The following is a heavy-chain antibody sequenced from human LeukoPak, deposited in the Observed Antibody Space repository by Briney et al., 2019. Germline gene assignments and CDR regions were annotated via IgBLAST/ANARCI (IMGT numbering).Heavy chain of an antibody. CDR3: AKDHIVVVPAAIQDYYYYMDV. CDR1: GFTFSSYG. V-gene: IGHV3-30*18. CDR2: ISYDGSNK. D-gene: IGHD2-2*01. J-gene: IGHJ6*03. Sequence: GGSLRLSCAASGFTFSSYGMHWVRQAPGKGLEWVAVISYDGSNKYYADSVKGRFTISRDNSKNTLYLQMNSLRAEDTAVYYCAKDHIVVVPAAIQDYYYYMDVWGKGTTVTISS.